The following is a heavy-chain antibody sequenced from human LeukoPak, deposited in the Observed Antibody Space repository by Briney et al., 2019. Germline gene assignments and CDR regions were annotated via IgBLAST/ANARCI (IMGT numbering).Heavy chain of an antibody. D-gene: IGHD2-15*01. CDR2: ISGSGGST. CDR1: GFTFSSYA. CDR3: AKDHPGYCSGGSCYSGDAFDI. Sequence: GGSLRLSCAAPGFTFSSYAMSWVRQAPGKGLEWVSAISGSGGSTYYADPVKGRFTISRDNSKNTLYLQMNSLRAEDTAVYYCAKDHPGYCSGGSCYSGDAFDIWGQGTMVTVSS. V-gene: IGHV3-23*01. J-gene: IGHJ3*02.